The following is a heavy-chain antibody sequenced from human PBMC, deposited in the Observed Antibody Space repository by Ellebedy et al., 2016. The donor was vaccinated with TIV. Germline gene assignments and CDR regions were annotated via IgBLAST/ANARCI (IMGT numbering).Heavy chain of an antibody. Sequence: AASVKVSCKASGGTFSSYAISWVRQAPGQGLEWMGWINPNSGGTNYAQKFQGRVTMTRDTSISTAYMELSRLRSDDTAVYYCARAARRRVVVIFWFDPWGQGTLVTVSS. CDR1: GGTFSSYA. D-gene: IGHD3-22*01. V-gene: IGHV1-2*02. CDR3: ARAARRRVVVIFWFDP. J-gene: IGHJ5*02. CDR2: INPNSGGT.